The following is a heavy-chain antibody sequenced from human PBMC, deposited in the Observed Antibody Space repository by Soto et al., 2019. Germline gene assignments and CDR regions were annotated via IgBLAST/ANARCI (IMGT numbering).Heavy chain of an antibody. Sequence: ASVKVSCKVSGYTLTELSMHWVRQAPGKGLEWMGGFDPEDGEAIYAQKFQGRVTMTEDTSTDTAYMELSSLRSEDTAVYYCATLPLDIVVVPAAMITKWGQGTLVTVSS. D-gene: IGHD2-2*03. V-gene: IGHV1-24*01. CDR3: ATLPLDIVVVPAAMITK. CDR2: FDPEDGEA. J-gene: IGHJ1*01. CDR1: GYTLTELS.